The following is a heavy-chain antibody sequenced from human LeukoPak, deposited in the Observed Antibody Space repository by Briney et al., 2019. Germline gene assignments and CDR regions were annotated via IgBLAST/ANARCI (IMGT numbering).Heavy chain of an antibody. D-gene: IGHD5-18*01. CDR3: ARGRRIQPFYYYYRDF. Sequence: SETLSLTCAVYGGSFSGYYWSWIRQPPGKGLEWIGEINHSGSTNYNPSLKSRVTISVDTSKNQFSLKLSSVTAADTAVYYCARGRRIQPFYYYYRDFLGKGTTVTVSS. V-gene: IGHV4-34*01. J-gene: IGHJ6*03. CDR1: GGSFSGYY. CDR2: INHSGST.